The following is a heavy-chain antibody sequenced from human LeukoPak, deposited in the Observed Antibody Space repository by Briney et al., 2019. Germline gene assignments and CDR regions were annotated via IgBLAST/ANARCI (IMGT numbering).Heavy chain of an antibody. CDR3: VRPSTYFDFDI. D-gene: IGHD2/OR15-2a*01. CDR1: GGSISSYY. V-gene: IGHV4-59*01. J-gene: IGHJ3*02. CDR2: IYYSGST. Sequence: SETLSLTCTVSGGSISSYYWSWIRQPPGKGLEWIGYIYYSGSTNYNPSLKSRVTISVDTSKNQFSLRLNSVTAADTAVYYCVRPSTYFDFDIWGQGTMVTVSS.